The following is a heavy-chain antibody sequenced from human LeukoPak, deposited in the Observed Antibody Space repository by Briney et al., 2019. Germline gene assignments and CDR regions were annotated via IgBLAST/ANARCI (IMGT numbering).Heavy chain of an antibody. CDR3: ARHLSSGDPPDD. CDR2: IDPSDSYT. V-gene: IGHV5-10-1*01. J-gene: IGHJ4*02. Sequence: GESLKISCKGSGYSFTSYWINWVRQMPGKGLEWMGRIDPSDSYTNYSPSFQGHVTISADKSISTAYLQWSSLKASDTAMYYCARHLSSGDPPDDWGQGTLVTVSS. D-gene: IGHD6-19*01. CDR1: GYSFTSYW.